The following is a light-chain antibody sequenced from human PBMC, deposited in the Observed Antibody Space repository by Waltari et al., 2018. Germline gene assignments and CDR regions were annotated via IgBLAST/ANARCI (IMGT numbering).Light chain of an antibody. CDR3: QQYYSTPLT. Sequence: DIVMTQSPDSLAVSLGERATINCKSSQSILYSSDNENYLAWYQQKPGQPPKLLIYWASTRESGVPDRFSGSGSGTDFTLTISSLQAEDVAVYYCQQYYSTPLTFGQWTKVEIK. CDR1: QSILYSSDNENY. CDR2: WAS. V-gene: IGKV4-1*01. J-gene: IGKJ1*01.